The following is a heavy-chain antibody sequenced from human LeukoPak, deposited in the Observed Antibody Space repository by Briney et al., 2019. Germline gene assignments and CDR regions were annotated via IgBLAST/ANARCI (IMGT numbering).Heavy chain of an antibody. D-gene: IGHD3-22*01. CDR3: ARGRTYYYDSSGYYESWFDP. Sequence: SETLSLTCAVYGGSFSGYYWSWIRQPPGKGLEWIGEINHSGSTNYNPSLKSRVTISVDTSKNQFSLKLSSVTAAGTAVYYCARGRTYYYDSSGYYESWFDPWGQGTLVTVSS. J-gene: IGHJ5*02. V-gene: IGHV4-34*01. CDR2: INHSGST. CDR1: GGSFSGYY.